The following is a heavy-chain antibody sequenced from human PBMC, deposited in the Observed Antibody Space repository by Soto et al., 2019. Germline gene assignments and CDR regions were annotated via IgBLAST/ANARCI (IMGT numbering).Heavy chain of an antibody. CDR3: ARAHSGYDPLGMDV. J-gene: IGHJ6*02. V-gene: IGHV4-61*01. Sequence: QVQLQESGPGLVKPSETLSLTCTVSGGSVISGSYYWSWIRQPPGKRLEWVGCISDTGSGDYNPAIKRRVTISVHTSKSQLSMRLNSVTAADTAVYYCARAHSGYDPLGMDVWGQGTTVTVSS. CDR1: GGSVISGSYY. CDR2: ISDTGSG. D-gene: IGHD5-12*01.